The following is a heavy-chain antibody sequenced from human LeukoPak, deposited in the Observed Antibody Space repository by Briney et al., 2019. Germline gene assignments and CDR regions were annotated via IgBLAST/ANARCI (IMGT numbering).Heavy chain of an antibody. J-gene: IGHJ4*02. CDR1: GGTLSSYA. D-gene: IGHD2-15*01. V-gene: IGHV1-69*05. CDR3: ASQGYCSGGSCYDY. CDR2: IIPIFGTA. Sequence: SVKVSCKASGGTLSSYAISWVRQAPGQGLEWMGGIIPIFGTANYAQKFQGRVTITTDESTSTAYMELSSLRSEDTAVYYCASQGYCSGGSCYDYWGQGTLVTVSS.